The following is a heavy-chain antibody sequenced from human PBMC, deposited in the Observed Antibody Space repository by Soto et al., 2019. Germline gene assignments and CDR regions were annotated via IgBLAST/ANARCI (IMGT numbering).Heavy chain of an antibody. D-gene: IGHD3-3*01. CDR2: IYYSGST. CDR3: ARGSYTIFGVVMDV. J-gene: IGHJ6*02. Sequence: AETLSLTCTVSGGSVSSGSYYWSWIRQPPGKGLEWIGYIYYSGSTNYNPSLKSRVTISVDTSKNQFSLKLSSVTAADTAVYYCARGSYTIFGVVMDVWGQGTTVTVSS. V-gene: IGHV4-61*01. CDR1: GGSVSSGSYY.